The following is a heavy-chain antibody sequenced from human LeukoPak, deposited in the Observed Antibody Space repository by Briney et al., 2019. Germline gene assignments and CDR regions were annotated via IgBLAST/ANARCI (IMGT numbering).Heavy chain of an antibody. Sequence: PGGSLRLSCAASGFTLSSYAMSWVRQAPGKGLEWVSSISSSSSYIYYADSVKGRFTISRDNAKNSLYLQMSSLRADDTAVYYCAREAYSGYNYMNYWGQGTLVTVSS. CDR1: GFTLSSYA. J-gene: IGHJ4*02. D-gene: IGHD5-12*01. CDR3: AREAYSGYNYMNY. CDR2: ISSSSSYI. V-gene: IGHV3-21*01.